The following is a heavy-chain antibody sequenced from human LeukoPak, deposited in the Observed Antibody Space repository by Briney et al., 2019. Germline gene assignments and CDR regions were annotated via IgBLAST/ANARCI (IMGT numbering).Heavy chain of an antibody. Sequence: GGSLRLSCAASGFTFSSYAMNWVRQAPGRGLEWVSAISGSGGSTYYADSVKGRFTISRDNSKNTLYLQMNTLRAEDTALYYCAKGLKPAMASRSNYFDYWGQGTLVTVSS. CDR2: ISGSGGST. D-gene: IGHD2-2*01. CDR1: GFTFSSYA. CDR3: AKGLKPAMASRSNYFDY. J-gene: IGHJ4*02. V-gene: IGHV3-23*01.